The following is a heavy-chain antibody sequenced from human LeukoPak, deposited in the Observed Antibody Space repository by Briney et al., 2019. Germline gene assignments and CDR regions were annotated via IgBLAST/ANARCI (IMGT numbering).Heavy chain of an antibody. CDR2: IYPDDSDT. CDR1: GYSFTSYW. CDR3: ARLGYYDSSGYYGWYFDL. Sequence: GESLKISCKGSGYSFTSYWIGWVRQMPGKGLEWMGIIYPDDSDTRYSPSFQGQVTISADKPISTAYLQWSSLKASDTAMYYCARLGYYDSSGYYGWYFDLWGRGTLVTVSS. J-gene: IGHJ2*01. V-gene: IGHV5-51*01. D-gene: IGHD3-22*01.